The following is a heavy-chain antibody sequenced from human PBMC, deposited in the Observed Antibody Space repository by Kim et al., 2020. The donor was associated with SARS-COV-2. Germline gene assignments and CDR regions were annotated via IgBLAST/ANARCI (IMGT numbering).Heavy chain of an antibody. Sequence: SETLSLTCSVSGGSVSSYYWTWIRQTAGKGLEWIGHIYTSGSVNYDPSLRSRVTMSIDTSQNLFSLKLRSVTAADTGMYFCARDPNSSLDSWGQGVLVT. J-gene: IGHJ4*02. D-gene: IGHD6-13*01. CDR1: GGSVSSYY. CDR2: IYTSGSV. V-gene: IGHV4-4*07. CDR3: ARDPNSSLDS.